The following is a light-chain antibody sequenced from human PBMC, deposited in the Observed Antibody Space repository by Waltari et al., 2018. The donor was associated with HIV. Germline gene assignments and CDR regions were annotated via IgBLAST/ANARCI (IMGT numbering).Light chain of an antibody. CDR3: HQYYTTPRT. Sequence: DIVMTQSPESLAVSLGERAPINCRSSQSVLHSLNNRIHLDWYQQKPGQPPKLLIYWASTRESGVPDRFSGSGSGTDFTLTISNLQAEDVAVYYCHQYYTTPRTFGQGTKVEIK. CDR2: WAS. J-gene: IGKJ1*01. CDR1: QSVLHSLNNRIH. V-gene: IGKV4-1*01.